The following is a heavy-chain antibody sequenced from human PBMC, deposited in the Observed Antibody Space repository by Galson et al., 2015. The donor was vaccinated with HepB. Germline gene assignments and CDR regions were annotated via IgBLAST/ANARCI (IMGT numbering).Heavy chain of an antibody. CDR1: GFTFSSYG. D-gene: IGHD2-2*01. CDR3: ASTVGQFYCSSTSCPYSSSSAVGY. J-gene: IGHJ4*02. V-gene: IGHV3-30*03. CDR2: ISYDGSNK. Sequence: SLRLSCAASGFTFSSYGMHWVRQAPGKGLEWVAVISYDGSNKYYADSVKGRFTISRDNSKNTLYLQMNSLRAEDTAVYYCASTVGQFYCSSTSCPYSSSSAVGYWGQGTLVTVSS.